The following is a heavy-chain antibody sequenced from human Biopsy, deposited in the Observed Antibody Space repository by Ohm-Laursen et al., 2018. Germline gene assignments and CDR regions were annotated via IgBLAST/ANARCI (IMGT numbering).Heavy chain of an antibody. D-gene: IGHD2/OR15-2a*01. CDR3: ARATNSTGWPYYYFYGMDV. Sequence: PSETLSLTWAASGGSISSDYWSWIRQTPGKGLEWIGYIYYSGSTNYNPSLKSRVTISVDTSKNQFSLRLNSVTAADTAVYYCARATNSTGWPYYYFYGMDVWGQGTTVTVSS. CDR1: GGSISSDY. CDR2: IYYSGST. V-gene: IGHV4-59*01. J-gene: IGHJ6*02.